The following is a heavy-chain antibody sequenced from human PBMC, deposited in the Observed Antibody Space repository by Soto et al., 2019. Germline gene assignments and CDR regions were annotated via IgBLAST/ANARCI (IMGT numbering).Heavy chain of an antibody. D-gene: IGHD4-17*01. V-gene: IGHV4-59*01. Sequence: SLTCTVSGGSISSFYWTWIRQPPGKGLEWIGNIYYTGSTNYNPSRKSRVTISVDTSKNQFSLKVTSVTAADTAVYYCARVGGYYGDYPNFDYWGQGTLVTVSS. J-gene: IGHJ4*02. CDR3: ARVGGYYGDYPNFDY. CDR2: IYYTGST. CDR1: GGSISSFY.